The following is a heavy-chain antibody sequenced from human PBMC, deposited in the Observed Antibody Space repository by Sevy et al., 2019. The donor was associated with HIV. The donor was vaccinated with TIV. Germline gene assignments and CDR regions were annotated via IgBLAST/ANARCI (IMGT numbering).Heavy chain of an antibody. J-gene: IGHJ4*02. CDR3: ARVGLGDCSGTNCSPNDY. CDR2: ISSGSSVI. CDR1: GFSIGGYT. Sequence: GGSLRLSCAASGFSIGGYTMNWVRQAPGKGLEWVSSISSGSSVIYYADSLKGRFTISRVNARNLLYLQMNSLRVEDTAVYYCARVGLGDCSGTNCSPNDYWGQGTLVTVSS. D-gene: IGHD2-2*01. V-gene: IGHV3-21*01.